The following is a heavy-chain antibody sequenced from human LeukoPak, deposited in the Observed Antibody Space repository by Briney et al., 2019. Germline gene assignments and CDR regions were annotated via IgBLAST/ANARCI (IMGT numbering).Heavy chain of an antibody. J-gene: IGHJ5*02. CDR2: IYYSGST. Sequence: SETLSLTCTVSGGSISSSSYYWGWIRQPPGKGLEWIGSIYYSGSTYYNPSLKSRVTISVDTPKNQFSLKLSSVTAADTAVYYCARMVRYFDWLFHSTYRTGGFWFDPWGQGTLVTVSS. D-gene: IGHD3-9*01. CDR3: ARMVRYFDWLFHSTYRTGGFWFDP. CDR1: GGSISSSSYY. V-gene: IGHV4-39*07.